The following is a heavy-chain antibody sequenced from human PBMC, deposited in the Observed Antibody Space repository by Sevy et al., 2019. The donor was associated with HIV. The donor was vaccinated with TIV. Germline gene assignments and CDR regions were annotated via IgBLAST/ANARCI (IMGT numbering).Heavy chain of an antibody. CDR3: ARDRLNIAAVGPRGAFDI. Sequence: GGSLRLSCAASGFTFNKYSMNWVRQAPGKGLEWVSSISSSSSYIYYADSVKGRFTISRDNAKNSLYLQMNSLRAEDTALYSCARDRLNIAAVGPRGAFDIWGQGTMVTVSS. V-gene: IGHV3-21*01. CDR1: GFTFNKYS. J-gene: IGHJ3*02. D-gene: IGHD6-13*01. CDR2: ISSSSSYI.